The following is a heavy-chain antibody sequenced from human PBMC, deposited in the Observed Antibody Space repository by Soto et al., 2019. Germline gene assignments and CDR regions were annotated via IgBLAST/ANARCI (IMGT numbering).Heavy chain of an antibody. CDR2: ISWNSGSI. D-gene: IGHD3-3*01. Sequence: EVQLVESGGGLVQPGRSLRLSCAASGFTFDDYAMHWVRQAPGKGLEWVSGISWNSGSIGYADSVKGRFTISRDNAKNSLYLQMNSLRAEDTALYYCAKDSRDFWSCYYRDYYFDYWGQGTLVTVSS. V-gene: IGHV3-9*01. CDR1: GFTFDDYA. CDR3: AKDSRDFWSCYYRDYYFDY. J-gene: IGHJ4*02.